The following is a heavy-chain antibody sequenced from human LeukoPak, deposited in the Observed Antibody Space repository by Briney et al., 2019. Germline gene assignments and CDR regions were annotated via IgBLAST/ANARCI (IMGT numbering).Heavy chain of an antibody. CDR3: PTVLLGIGIGNRYFDL. D-gene: IGHD7-27*01. CDR1: GGSISSYY. Sequence: SETLSLTCTVSGGSISSYYWSWIRQPPGKGLEWLGYIYYSGSTNYNPSLKSRVTISVDTSKNQFSLKLSSVTAADTSVYYCPTVLLGIGIGNRYFDLWGRATLVTVSS. CDR2: IYYSGST. J-gene: IGHJ2*01. V-gene: IGHV4-59*01.